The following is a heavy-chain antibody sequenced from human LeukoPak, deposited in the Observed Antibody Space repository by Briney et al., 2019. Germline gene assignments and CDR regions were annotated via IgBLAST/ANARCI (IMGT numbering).Heavy chain of an antibody. CDR2: ISSSGSTI. J-gene: IGHJ6*03. Sequence: GGSLRLSCAASGFTFSDYYMSWVRQAPGKGLEWVSYISSSGSTIYYADSVKGRFTISRDNAKNSLYLQMNSLRAEDTAVYYCARVRTTFGVVINYYMDVWGKGTTVTVSS. D-gene: IGHD3-3*01. CDR3: ARVRTTFGVVINYYMDV. CDR1: GFTFSDYY. V-gene: IGHV3-11*01.